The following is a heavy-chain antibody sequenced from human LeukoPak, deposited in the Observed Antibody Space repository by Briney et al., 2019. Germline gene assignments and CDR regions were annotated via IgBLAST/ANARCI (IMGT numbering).Heavy chain of an antibody. D-gene: IGHD4-17*01. J-gene: IGHJ6*03. CDR2: MNPNSGNT. V-gene: IGHV1-8*02. CDR1: GYTFTSYG. CDR3: ARGTTVTPTYYYYYMDV. Sequence: GASVKVSCKASGYTFTSYGINWVRQATGQGLEWMRWMNPNSGNTGYAQKFQGRVTMTRNTSISTAYMELSSLRSEDTAVYYCARGTTVTPTYYYYYMDVWGKGTTVTISS.